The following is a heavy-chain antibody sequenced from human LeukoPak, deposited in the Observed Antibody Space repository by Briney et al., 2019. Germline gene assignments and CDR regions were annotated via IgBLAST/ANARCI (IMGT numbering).Heavy chain of an antibody. CDR2: ISAYNGNT. CDR1: GYTFTSYG. CDR3: ARVPPSYSGYDFYFDY. J-gene: IGHJ4*02. D-gene: IGHD5-12*01. V-gene: IGHV1-18*01. Sequence: ASVKVSCKASGYTFTSYGISWVRQAPGQGLEWMGWISAYNGNTNYAQKLQGRVTMATDTSTSTAYMELRSLRSDDTAVYYCARVPPSYSGYDFYFDYWGQGTLVTVSS.